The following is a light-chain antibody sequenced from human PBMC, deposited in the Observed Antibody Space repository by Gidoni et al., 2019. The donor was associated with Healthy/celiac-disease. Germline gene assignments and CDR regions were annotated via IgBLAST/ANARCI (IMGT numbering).Light chain of an antibody. Sequence: QSVLTQPPSASGTPGQRVTISCSGSSSNIGSNTVNWYQQRPGTAPKLLIYSNNQRPSGDPDRFSGSKSGTSAALAISGLQSEDEADYYCAAWNDSLNGRWVFGGGTKLTVL. J-gene: IGLJ3*02. CDR3: AAWNDSLNGRWV. V-gene: IGLV1-44*01. CDR1: SSNIGSNT. CDR2: SNN.